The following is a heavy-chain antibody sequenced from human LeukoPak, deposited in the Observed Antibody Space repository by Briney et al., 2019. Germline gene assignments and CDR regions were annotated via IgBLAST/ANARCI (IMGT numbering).Heavy chain of an antibody. Sequence: SETLSLTCTVSGGSISSYYWSWIRQPPGKGLEWIGRIYTSGSTNYNPSLKSRVTMSVDTSKNQFSLKLSSVTAADTAVYYCARDGAPHYGDYPGAFDIWGQGTMVTVSS. V-gene: IGHV4-4*07. CDR1: GGSISSYY. J-gene: IGHJ3*02. CDR3: ARDGAPHYGDYPGAFDI. CDR2: IYTSGST. D-gene: IGHD4-17*01.